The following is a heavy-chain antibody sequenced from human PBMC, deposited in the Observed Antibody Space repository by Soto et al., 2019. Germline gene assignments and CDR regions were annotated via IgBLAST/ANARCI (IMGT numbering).Heavy chain of an antibody. Sequence: GASVKVSCKASGGTFSSYAISWVRQAPGQGLEWMGGIIPIFGTANYAQKFQGRVTITADKSTSTAYMELSSLRSEDTAVYYCARVLTYYYDSSGYYHAFDIWGQGTMVTVSS. J-gene: IGHJ3*02. CDR2: IIPIFGTA. CDR1: GGTFSSYA. D-gene: IGHD3-22*01. CDR3: ARVLTYYYDSSGYYHAFDI. V-gene: IGHV1-69*06.